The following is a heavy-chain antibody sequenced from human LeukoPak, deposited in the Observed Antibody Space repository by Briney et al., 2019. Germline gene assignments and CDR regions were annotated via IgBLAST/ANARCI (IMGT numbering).Heavy chain of an antibody. Sequence: GGSLRLSCAASGFTFDDYGMSWVRHAPGKGLEWVSGLNWKGDSTGYADSVKGRFTISRDNAKNSLYLQMNSLRAEDTAVYYCAKGEAAAVHYWGQGTLVTVSS. CDR3: AKGEAAAVHY. J-gene: IGHJ4*02. V-gene: IGHV3-20*04. CDR2: LNWKGDST. CDR1: GFTFDDYG. D-gene: IGHD6-13*01.